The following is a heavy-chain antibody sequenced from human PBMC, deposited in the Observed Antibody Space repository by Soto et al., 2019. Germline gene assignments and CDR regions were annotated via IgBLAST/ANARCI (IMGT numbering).Heavy chain of an antibody. D-gene: IGHD3-3*01. CDR1: GFTFSSYS. V-gene: IGHV3-21*01. Sequence: EVQLVESGGGLVKPGGSLRLSCAASGFTFSSYSMNWVRQAPGKGLEWVSSISSSSSYIYYADSVKGRFTISRDNAKNSLYLQINSLRAEGTAVYYCARDFGVEWPPQEHYYYGMDVWGQGTTVTVSS. CDR2: ISSSSSYI. J-gene: IGHJ6*02. CDR3: ARDFGVEWPPQEHYYYGMDV.